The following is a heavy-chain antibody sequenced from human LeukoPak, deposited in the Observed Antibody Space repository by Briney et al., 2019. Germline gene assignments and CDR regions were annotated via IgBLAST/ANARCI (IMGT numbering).Heavy chain of an antibody. CDR2: ISGSSVAI. D-gene: IGHD3-10*01. CDR1: GFTFSSYA. J-gene: IGHJ4*02. CDR3: AKDRGYGSGSYSGMYYFDY. Sequence: GGSLRLSCAGSGFTFSSYAMSWVRQAPGKGLEWVSTISGSSVAIYYADSVKGRFTISRDNSKNTLSLQMNSLRAEDTAVYYCAKDRGYGSGSYSGMYYFDYWGQGTLVTVSS. V-gene: IGHV3-23*01.